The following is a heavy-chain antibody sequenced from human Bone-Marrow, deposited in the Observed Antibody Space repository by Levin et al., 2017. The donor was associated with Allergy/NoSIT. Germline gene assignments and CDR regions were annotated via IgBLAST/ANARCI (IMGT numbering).Heavy chain of an antibody. CDR1: GFTFSDYG. V-gene: IGHV3-30*03. J-gene: IGHJ4*02. D-gene: IGHD5-12*01. CDR2: ISKDGTYE. CDR3: IVASGDH. Sequence: GGSLRLSCVASGFTFSDYGLHWVRQAPGKGLQWVAVISKDGTYENYADSVKGRFIVSRDEAKKTVSLEMEGLRTDDPAVYCCIVASGDHWGQGTLFIVSS.